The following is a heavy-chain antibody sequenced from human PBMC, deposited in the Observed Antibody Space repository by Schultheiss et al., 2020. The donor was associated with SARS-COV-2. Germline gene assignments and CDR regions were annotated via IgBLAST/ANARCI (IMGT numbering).Heavy chain of an antibody. D-gene: IGHD1-20*01. J-gene: IGHJ4*02. CDR1: GGSISSSSYY. CDR2: INHSGST. CDR3: ARVRMYNWNYFDY. Sequence: SETLSLTCTVSGGSISSSSYYWGWIRQPPGKGLEWIGEINHSGSTNYNPSLKSRVTISVDTSKNQFSLKLSSVTAADTAVYYCARVRMYNWNYFDYWGQGTLVTVSS. V-gene: IGHV4-39*07.